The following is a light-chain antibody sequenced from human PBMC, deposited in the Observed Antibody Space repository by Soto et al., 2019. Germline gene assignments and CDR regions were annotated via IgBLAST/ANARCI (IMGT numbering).Light chain of an antibody. J-gene: IGKJ2*01. CDR1: QSVSSSY. CDR3: QQYGSSLYT. V-gene: IGKV3-20*01. CDR2: GAS. Sequence: IVLTQSPGTLSLSPGERATLSCRASQSVSSSYLAWYQQKPGQAPRLLTYGASSRATGIPDRFSGSGSGTDFTLTISRLEPEDCAVYYCQQYGSSLYTFGQGTKLEIK.